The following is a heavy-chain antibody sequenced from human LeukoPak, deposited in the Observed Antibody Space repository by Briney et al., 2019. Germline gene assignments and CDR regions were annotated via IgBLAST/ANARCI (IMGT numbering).Heavy chain of an antibody. CDR2: IYYSGST. J-gene: IGHJ4*02. D-gene: IGHD3-10*01. CDR1: GFTFSRFGMN. V-gene: IGHV4-39*01. CDR3: ARHYGP. Sequence: GSLRLSCAASGFTFSRFGMNWVRQAPGKGLEWIGSIYYSGSTYYNPSLKSRVTISVDTSKNQFSLKLNSVTATDTAVYYCARHYGPWGQGTLVTVSS.